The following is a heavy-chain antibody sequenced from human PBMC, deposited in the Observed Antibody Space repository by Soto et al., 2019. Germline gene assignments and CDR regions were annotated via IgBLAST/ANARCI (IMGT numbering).Heavy chain of an antibody. J-gene: IGHJ5*02. CDR1: GGSIGRFF. Sequence: PSQPMSVPSTVSGGSIGRFFWRWIRQSPGKGLEWIGYIFYTGSTTYNPSLKSRVTISIDTSKNQFSLKLSSLTAADTAVYYCAHFSDLEWFDPWGQGTLVTVSS. V-gene: IGHV4-59*01. D-gene: IGHD2-21*01. CDR3: AHFSDLEWFDP. CDR2: IFYTGST.